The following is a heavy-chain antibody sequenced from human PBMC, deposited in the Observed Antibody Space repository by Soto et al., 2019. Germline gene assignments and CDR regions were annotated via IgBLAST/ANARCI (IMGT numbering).Heavy chain of an antibody. V-gene: IGHV4-39*01. CDR2: IDYSETT. CDR1: GGSISSSSYY. CDR3: ARHSRYNNGWTNYFDS. Sequence: PSETLSLTCTVSGGSISSSSYYWGWIRQPPGKGLEWVGSIDYSETTYYNPSFKSRVTLSRDMSKNQFSLKVSSVTAADTAVYYCARHSRYNNGWTNYFDSWGQEILVTVSS. J-gene: IGHJ4*02. D-gene: IGHD6-19*01.